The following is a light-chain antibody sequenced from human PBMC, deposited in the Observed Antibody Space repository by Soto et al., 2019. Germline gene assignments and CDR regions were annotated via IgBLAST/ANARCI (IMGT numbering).Light chain of an antibody. J-gene: IGKJ1*01. CDR1: QSVSNNY. Sequence: EIVLTQSPGTLSLSPGERATLSCRASQSVSNNYLAWYQQKPGQAPRLLIYGASSRATGIPDRFSGSGSRTDFTLTISRLEPEDFAVYYCQQYGSSPPTFGQGTKVDIK. V-gene: IGKV3-20*01. CDR3: QQYGSSPPT. CDR2: GAS.